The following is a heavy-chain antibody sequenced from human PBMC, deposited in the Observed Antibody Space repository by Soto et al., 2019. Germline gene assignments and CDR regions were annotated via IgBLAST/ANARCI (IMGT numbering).Heavy chain of an antibody. CDR3: ARMNYGDTIDY. J-gene: IGHJ4*02. CDR1: GGSISSYY. D-gene: IGHD4-17*01. CDR2: IYYSGST. V-gene: IGHV4-59*08. Sequence: SETLSLTCTVSGGSISSYYWSWIRQPPGKGLEWIGYIYYSGSTNYNPSLKSRVTISVDTSKNQFSLKLSSVTAADTAVYYCARMNYGDTIDYWGQGTLVTVSS.